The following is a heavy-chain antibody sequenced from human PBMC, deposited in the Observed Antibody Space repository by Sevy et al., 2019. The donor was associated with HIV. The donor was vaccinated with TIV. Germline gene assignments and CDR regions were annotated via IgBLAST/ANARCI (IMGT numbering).Heavy chain of an antibody. CDR1: GFTFSSYW. Sequence: GGSLRLSCAASGFTFSSYWMSWVRQAPGKGLEWVANIKQDGSEKYYVDSVKGRFTISRDNAKNSLYLQMNSLRAEDTAVYCCPRYYVWRSYRIDYRGQGTLVTVSS. CDR3: PRYYVWRSYRIDY. J-gene: IGHJ4*02. D-gene: IGHD3-16*02. V-gene: IGHV3-7*03. CDR2: IKQDGSEK.